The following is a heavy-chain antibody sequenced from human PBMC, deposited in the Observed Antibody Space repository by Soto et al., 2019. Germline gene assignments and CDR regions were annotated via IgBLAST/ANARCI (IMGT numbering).Heavy chain of an antibody. CDR3: AREPYDYVWGSYSPRFDH. Sequence: SVKVSCKASRGTFIGYAISWVRQAPGQGLEWMGGISPIFGTANYAQKFQGRVTITADEATSAAYMELSSLRSEDTAVYYCAREPYDYVWGSYSPRFDHWGKGTLVTVSS. CDR1: RGTFIGYA. CDR2: ISPIFGTA. J-gene: IGHJ4*02. D-gene: IGHD3-16*01. V-gene: IGHV1-69*13.